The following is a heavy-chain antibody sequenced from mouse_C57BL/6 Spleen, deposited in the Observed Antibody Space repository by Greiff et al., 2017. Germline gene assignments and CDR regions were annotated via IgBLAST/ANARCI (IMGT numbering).Heavy chain of an antibody. J-gene: IGHJ3*01. Sequence: EVKLVESGGGLVKPGGSLKLSCAASGFTFSDYGMHWVRQAPEKGLEWVAYISSGSSPIYYADTVKGRFNISRDNAKNTLFLQMTSLRSEDTAMYYCARDPAWFAYWGQGTLVTVSA. V-gene: IGHV5-17*01. CDR2: ISSGSSPI. CDR3: ARDPAWFAY. CDR1: GFTFSDYG.